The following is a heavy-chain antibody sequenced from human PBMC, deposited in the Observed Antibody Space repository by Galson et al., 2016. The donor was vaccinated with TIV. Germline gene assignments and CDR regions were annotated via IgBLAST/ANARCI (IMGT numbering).Heavy chain of an antibody. Sequence: SVKVSCKASGYSFTRYYFHWVRQAPGQGLEWMGVIDPSSGGTTYAQRFQGRITVTTDTSTSTVYMDLSSLKSGDTAVYYCIRDLGRLRDYWGQGTLVTVS. CDR1: GYSFTRYY. CDR3: IRDLGRLRDY. CDR2: IDPSSGGT. J-gene: IGHJ4*02. V-gene: IGHV1-46*03. D-gene: IGHD1-26*01.